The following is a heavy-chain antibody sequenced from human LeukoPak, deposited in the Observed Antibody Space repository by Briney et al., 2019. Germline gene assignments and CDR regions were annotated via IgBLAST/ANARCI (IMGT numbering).Heavy chain of an antibody. CDR3: ARDGSRSAVAGRLYGMDV. J-gene: IGHJ6*02. CDR2: IYSGGST. CDR1: GFTVSSNY. Sequence: GGSLRLSCAASGFTVSSNYMCWVRQAPGKGLEWVSVIYSGGSTYYADSVKGRFTISRDNSKNTLYLQMNSLRAEDTAVYYCARDGSRSAVAGRLYGMDVWGQGTTVTVSS. D-gene: IGHD6-19*01. V-gene: IGHV3-66*01.